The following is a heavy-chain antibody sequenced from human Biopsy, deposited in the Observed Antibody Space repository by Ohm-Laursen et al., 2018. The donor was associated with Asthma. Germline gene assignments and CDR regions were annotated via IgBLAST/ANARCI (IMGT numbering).Heavy chain of an antibody. D-gene: IGHD6-13*01. CDR3: ARATSTWSQSGPHFFDH. J-gene: IGHJ5*02. V-gene: IGHV4-59*07. Sequence: PSDTLSLTCTVSPGSINDYYWNWIRQFPGKGLEWIGYVHSSGSTRFNPSLKSRVTVSVDTSVDQVSLKLSSVSAADTAIYYCARATSTWSQSGPHFFDHWGPGTLVTVPS. CDR1: PGSINDYY. CDR2: VHSSGST.